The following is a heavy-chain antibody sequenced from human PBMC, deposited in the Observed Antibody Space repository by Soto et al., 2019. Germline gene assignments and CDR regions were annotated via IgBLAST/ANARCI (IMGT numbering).Heavy chain of an antibody. Sequence: QITLKESGPTLVKPTQTLTLTCTFYGFSLTTRGVGVGWIRQPPGKALECLALIYWDDDKRYSPSLQSRLSIXKXTXTNQVVLTMTNVDPVDTATYYCAHIPNYYQYDWFDPWGQGTLVSVSS. CDR3: AHIPNYYQYDWFDP. D-gene: IGHD3-16*01. J-gene: IGHJ5*02. CDR1: GFSLTTRGVG. CDR2: IYWDDDK. V-gene: IGHV2-5*02.